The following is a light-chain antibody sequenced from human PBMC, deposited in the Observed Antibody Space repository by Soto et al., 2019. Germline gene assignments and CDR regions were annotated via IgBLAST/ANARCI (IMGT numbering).Light chain of an antibody. CDR1: QSISSW. V-gene: IGKV1-5*01. CDR3: QQCYMGWT. J-gene: IGKJ1*01. CDR2: DAS. Sequence: DIQITQSPSTLSASVVYRVTSTCRASQSISSWLAWYQHQPGKDPKLLIYDASTLESGVPSRFSGTGSGTEFTFSITSMQPEDFGTEDCQQCYMGWTCGQGTKVEIK.